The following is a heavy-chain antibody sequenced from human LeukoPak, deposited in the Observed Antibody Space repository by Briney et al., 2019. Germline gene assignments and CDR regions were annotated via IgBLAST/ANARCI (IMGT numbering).Heavy chain of an antibody. D-gene: IGHD4-17*01. CDR2: ISYDGSNK. CDR1: GFTVSSNY. J-gene: IGHJ4*02. CDR3: ATQDPSVTHLDY. V-gene: IGHV3-30*03. Sequence: GGSLRLSCAASGFTVSSNYMSWVRQAPGKGLEWVAVISYDGSNKYYADSVKGRFTISRDNSKNTLYLQMNSLRAEDTAVYYCATQDPSVTHLDYWGQGTLVTVSS.